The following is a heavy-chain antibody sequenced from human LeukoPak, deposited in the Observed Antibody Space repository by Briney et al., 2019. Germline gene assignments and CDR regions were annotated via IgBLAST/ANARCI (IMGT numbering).Heavy chain of an antibody. D-gene: IGHD3-10*01. CDR1: GYTFTGYY. CDR2: IIPVLGTT. V-gene: IGHV1-69*13. Sequence: GASVKVSCKASGYTFTGYYMHWVRQAPGQGLEWMGGIIPVLGTTNYAQKFQARVTITADESTNTAYMDLNSLRSEDTAVYYCAISGGDYYYYYMDVWGKGTTVIISS. CDR3: AISGGDYYYYYMDV. J-gene: IGHJ6*03.